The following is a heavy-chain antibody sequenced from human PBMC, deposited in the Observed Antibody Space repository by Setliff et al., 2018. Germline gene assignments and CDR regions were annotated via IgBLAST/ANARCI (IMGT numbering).Heavy chain of an antibody. CDR2: IRWNSDTI. D-gene: IGHD6-13*01. J-gene: IGHJ6*02. Sequence: PGGSLRLSCAASGFSLDDYAMHWVRQAPGKGLEWVSGIRWNSDTIGYADFVKCRFTISRDNAKKSLNQQMNSLRAEDMALYYCARDPAYSSRTSGMDVWGQGTTVTVSS. CDR3: ARDPAYSSRTSGMDV. V-gene: IGHV3-9*03. CDR1: GFSLDDYA.